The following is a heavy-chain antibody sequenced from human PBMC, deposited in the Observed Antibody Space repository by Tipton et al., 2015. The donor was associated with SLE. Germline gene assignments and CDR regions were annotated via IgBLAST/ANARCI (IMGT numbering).Heavy chain of an antibody. J-gene: IGHJ4*02. CDR2: IKQDGSEK. CDR1: GFTFSSYW. D-gene: IGHD3-22*01. CDR3: AKADDYYDSSGSFDY. Sequence: SLRLSCAASGFTFSSYWMSWVRQAPGKGLEWVANIKQDGSEKYYVDSVKGRFTISRDNAKNSLYLQMNSLRAEDTAVYYCAKADDYYDSSGSFDYWGQGTLVTVSS. V-gene: IGHV3-7*05.